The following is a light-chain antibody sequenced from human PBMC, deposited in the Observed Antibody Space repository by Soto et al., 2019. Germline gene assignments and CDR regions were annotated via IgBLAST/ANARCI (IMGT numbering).Light chain of an antibody. Sequence: IVITQSPCTLSLSPVERPTLSCRASQSVSNNYLAWYQQKPGQAPRLLMYGSSIRATGIPARFSGSGSGTEFTLTISSLQSEDFAVYYCQQHNNWPPITFGQGTRLEI. J-gene: IGKJ5*01. CDR1: QSVSNN. CDR3: QQHNNWPPIT. V-gene: IGKV3-15*01. CDR2: GSS.